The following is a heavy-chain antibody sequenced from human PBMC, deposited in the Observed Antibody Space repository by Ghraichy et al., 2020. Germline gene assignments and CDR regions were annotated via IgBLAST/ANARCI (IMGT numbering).Heavy chain of an antibody. D-gene: IGHD3-22*01. J-gene: IGHJ3*02. CDR2: INPNSGGT. CDR3: ARDYDTRRPNDAFDI. V-gene: IGHV1-2*06. Sequence: ASVKVSCKASGYTFTGYYMHWVRQAPGQGLEWMGRINPNSGGTNYAQKFQGRVTMTRDTSISTAYMELSRLRSDDTAVYYCARDYDTRRPNDAFDIWGQGTMVTVSS. CDR1: GYTFTGYY.